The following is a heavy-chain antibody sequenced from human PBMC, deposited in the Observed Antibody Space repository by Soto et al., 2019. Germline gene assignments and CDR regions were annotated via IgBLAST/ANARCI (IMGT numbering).Heavy chain of an antibody. CDR3: ARDSYYDFWSGYSDHYYYGMDV. CDR2: IWYDGSNK. J-gene: IGHJ6*02. Sequence: PGGSLRLSCAASGFTFSSYGMHWVRQAPGKGLEWVAVIWYDGSNKYYADSVKGRFTISRDNSKNTLYLQMNSLRAEDTAVYYCARDSYYDFWSGYSDHYYYGMDVWGQGTTVTVSS. D-gene: IGHD3-3*01. V-gene: IGHV3-33*01. CDR1: GFTFSSYG.